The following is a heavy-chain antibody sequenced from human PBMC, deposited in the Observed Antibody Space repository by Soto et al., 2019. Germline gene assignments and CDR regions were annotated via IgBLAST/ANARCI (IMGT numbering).Heavy chain of an antibody. D-gene: IGHD1-26*01. J-gene: IGHJ4*02. Sequence: EVQLVESGGGLVKPGGSLRLSCAASGFTISGAWMNWVRQAPGKGLEWVGRIKTKTQGETTDYAAPVKGRFTISIDDSENTLSLHMNSLKIEDTAVYYCTTGSVEGYWGQGTLVTVSS. CDR3: TTGSVEGY. CDR1: GFTISGAW. CDR2: IKTKTQGETT. V-gene: IGHV3-15*07.